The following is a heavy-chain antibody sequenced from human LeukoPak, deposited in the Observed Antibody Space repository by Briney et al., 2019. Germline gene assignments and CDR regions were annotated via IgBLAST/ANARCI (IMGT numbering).Heavy chain of an antibody. Sequence: GGSLRLSWAASGLTFGTYWMHWVRQPPGKGLGWVSRINRDGSSTSYADSVKGRFTISRDNAKNTLYLQMNSLRAEDTAVYYCARVPGKYYFDYWGQGTLVTVSS. CDR1: GLTFGTYW. J-gene: IGHJ4*02. CDR3: ARVPGKYYFDY. CDR2: INRDGSST. V-gene: IGHV3-74*01.